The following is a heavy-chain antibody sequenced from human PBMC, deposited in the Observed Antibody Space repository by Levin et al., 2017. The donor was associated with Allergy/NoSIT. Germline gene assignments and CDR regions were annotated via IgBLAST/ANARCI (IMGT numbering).Heavy chain of an antibody. J-gene: IGHJ4*02. CDR3: ARNWFGDY. D-gene: IGHD3-10*01. V-gene: IGHV3-23*01. CDR2: MSGSGGST. Sequence: PGGSLRLSCAASGFTFSSYAMTWVRQAPGKGLEWVSVMSGSGGSTYYADSVKGRFTVSRDNSKNTLYLQMNSLRAEDTAVYYCARNWFGDYWGQGTLITVSS. CDR1: GFTFSSYA.